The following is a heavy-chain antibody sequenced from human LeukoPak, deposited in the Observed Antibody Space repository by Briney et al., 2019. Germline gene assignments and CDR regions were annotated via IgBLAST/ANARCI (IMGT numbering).Heavy chain of an antibody. CDR1: GFTFSDYY. V-gene: IGHV3-23*01. J-gene: IGHJ2*01. D-gene: IGHD3/OR15-3a*01. Sequence: GGSLRLSCAASGFTFSDYYMTWIRQAPGKGLEWVSSISGSGSSTYYADSVKGRFTISRGNSKNTLYLQMNSLRAEDTAVYYCAKDWTGTKPFDLWGRGTLVTVSS. CDR2: ISGSGSST. CDR3: AKDWTGTKPFDL.